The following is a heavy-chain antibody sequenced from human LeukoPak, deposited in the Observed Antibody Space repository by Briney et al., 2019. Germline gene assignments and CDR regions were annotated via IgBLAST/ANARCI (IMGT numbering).Heavy chain of an antibody. J-gene: IGHJ4*02. CDR1: GGTFSSYA. Sequence: SVKVSCKASGGTFSSYAISWVRQAPGQGLEWMGRIIPIFGTANYAQKFQGRVTITTDESTSTAYMELSSLRSEDTAVYYCARGEFIAVAGTASFDYWGQGTWSPSPQ. CDR3: ARGEFIAVAGTASFDY. D-gene: IGHD6-19*01. CDR2: IIPIFGTA. V-gene: IGHV1-69*05.